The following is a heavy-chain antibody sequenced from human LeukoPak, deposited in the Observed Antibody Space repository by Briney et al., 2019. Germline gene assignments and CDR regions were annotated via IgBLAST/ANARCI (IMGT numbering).Heavy chain of an antibody. CDR2: ISSSSSYI. CDR3: ARDGSGSLGLSFSY. V-gene: IGHV3-21*01. CDR1: GFTFSSYS. D-gene: IGHD3-10*01. Sequence: PGGSLRLSCAASGFTFSSYSMNWVRQAPGKGLEWVSSISSSSSYIYYADSVKGRFTISRDKAKNSLYLQMNSLRAEDTAVYYCARDGSGSLGLSFSYWGQGTLVTVSS. J-gene: IGHJ4*02.